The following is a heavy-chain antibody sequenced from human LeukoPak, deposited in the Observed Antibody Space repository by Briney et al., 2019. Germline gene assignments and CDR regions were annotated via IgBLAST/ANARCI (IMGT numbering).Heavy chain of an antibody. Sequence: PGGSLRLSCAASGFTFNRHWMAWVRQAPGKGLEWVANIKQDGSDQYYVGSVKGRFTISRDNAKNSLYMQMNNLRDEDTAVYYCARKAYDSDCSDFWGQGTLVTVSS. CDR1: GFTFNRHW. D-gene: IGHD2-21*01. CDR2: IKQDGSDQ. J-gene: IGHJ4*02. V-gene: IGHV3-7*04. CDR3: ARKAYDSDCSDF.